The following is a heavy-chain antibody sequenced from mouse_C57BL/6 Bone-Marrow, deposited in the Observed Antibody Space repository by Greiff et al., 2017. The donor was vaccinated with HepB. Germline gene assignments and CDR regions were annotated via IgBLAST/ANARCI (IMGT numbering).Heavy chain of an antibody. CDR2: IYPRSGNT. D-gene: IGHD1-1*01. CDR3: ASLRRYFDV. J-gene: IGHJ1*03. CDR1: GYTFTSYG. V-gene: IGHV1-81*01. Sequence: VKLQESGAELARPGASVKLSCKASGYTFTSYGISWVKQRTGQGLEWIGEIYPRSGNTYYNEKFKGKATLTADKSSSTAYMELRSLTSEDSAVYFCASLRRYFDVWGTGTTVTVSS.